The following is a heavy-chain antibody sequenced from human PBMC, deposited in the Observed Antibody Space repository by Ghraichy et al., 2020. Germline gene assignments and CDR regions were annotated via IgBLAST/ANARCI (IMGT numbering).Heavy chain of an antibody. D-gene: IGHD3-3*02. CDR3: ARDLASSEIHSVYYCMDF. CDR2: IWSDGSKK. Sequence: GSLRLSCAVSGFTFSSYGMHWVRQAPGKGLEWVAVIWSDGSKKHYADSVKGRFTISRDNSKKTLYLEMNSLTAEDTAVYYCARDLASSEIHSVYYCMDFWVQGTTVIVSS. CDR1: GFTFSSYG. J-gene: IGHJ6*02. V-gene: IGHV3-33*08.